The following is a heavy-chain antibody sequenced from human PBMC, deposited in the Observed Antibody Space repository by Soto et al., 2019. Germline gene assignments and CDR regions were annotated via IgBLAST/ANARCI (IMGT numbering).Heavy chain of an antibody. CDR3: ASYANYNHF. V-gene: IGHV4-59*01. CDR1: GGSMRSYY. Sequence: PSETLSLTCNVSGGSMRSYYWSWIRQPPGKGLEWIGYVYYRGSTNYNPSIKSRVNISVDTSKNQFSLKLSFVTAADTAVYYCASYANYNHFWGQGTLVTVS. J-gene: IGHJ4*02. CDR2: VYYRGST. D-gene: IGHD4-4*01.